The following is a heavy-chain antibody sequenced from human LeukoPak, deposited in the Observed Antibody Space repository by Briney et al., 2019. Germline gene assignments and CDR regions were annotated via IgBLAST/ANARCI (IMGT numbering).Heavy chain of an antibody. J-gene: IGHJ6*02. V-gene: IGHV1-69*13. CDR2: IIPTFGTA. Sequence: ASVKVSCKASGGTFSSYAISWVRQAPGQGLEWMGGIIPTFGTANYAQKFQGRVTITADESTSTAYMELSSLRSEDTAVYYCARDRSGFARGYLYGMDVWGQGTTVTVSS. CDR3: ARDRSGFARGYLYGMDV. D-gene: IGHD6-13*01. CDR1: GGTFSSYA.